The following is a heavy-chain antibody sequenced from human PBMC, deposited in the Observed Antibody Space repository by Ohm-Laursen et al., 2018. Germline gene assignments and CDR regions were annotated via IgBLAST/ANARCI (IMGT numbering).Heavy chain of an antibody. CDR1: GLTFSTYW. J-gene: IGHJ4*02. V-gene: IGHV3-7*01. D-gene: IGHD6-6*01. CDR2: IKQDGGEK. CDR3: ARIGYTSSSFDY. Sequence: SLRLSCTASGLTFSTYWMSWIRQTPGKGLEWVANIKQDGGEKNFADSVKGRFTISRDNAKNSLYLQMNRLRAEDTAVYYCARIGYTSSSFDYWGQGTLVTVSS.